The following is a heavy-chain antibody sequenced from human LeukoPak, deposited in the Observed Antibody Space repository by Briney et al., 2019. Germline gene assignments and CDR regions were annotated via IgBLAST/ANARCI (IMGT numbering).Heavy chain of an antibody. CDR1: GFTFSTYA. J-gene: IGHJ4*02. D-gene: IGHD6-13*01. V-gene: IGHV3-23*01. CDR2: ISGSVGST. CDR3: AKDIGVGSSWDY. Sequence: GGSLRLSCAASGFTFSTYAMSWVRQAPGRGLEWVSTISGSVGSTYCADSVKGRFTISRDNSKNTLYLQMNSLRPEDTAVYYCAKDIGVGSSWDYWGQGTLVTVSS.